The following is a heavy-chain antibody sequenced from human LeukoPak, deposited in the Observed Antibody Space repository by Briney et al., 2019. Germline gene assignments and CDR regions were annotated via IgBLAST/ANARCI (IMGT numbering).Heavy chain of an antibody. V-gene: IGHV3-15*01. CDR2: IKSKTDGGTT. Sequence: PGGSLTLSCVGSGFTFSNAWMSWVRQAPGKGLEWVGRIKSKTDGGTTDYGAPVKGRFTISRDDSENTVYLQMNSLKTEDTAVYYCSDRRFIWGQGATVTVSS. J-gene: IGHJ6*02. CDR3: SDRRFI. CDR1: GFTFSNAW.